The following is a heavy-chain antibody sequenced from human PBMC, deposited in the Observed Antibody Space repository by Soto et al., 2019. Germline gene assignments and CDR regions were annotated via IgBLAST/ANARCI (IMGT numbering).Heavy chain of an antibody. D-gene: IGHD3-22*01. CDR3: ASSLDYYDSSSYSHLDY. J-gene: IGHJ4*02. Sequence: SETLSLTCTVSGGSISSCGYYWSWIRQHPGKGLEWIGYIYYSGSTYYNPSLKSRVTISVDTSKNQFSLKLSSVTAADTAVYYCASSLDYYDSSSYSHLDYWGQGTLVTVSS. V-gene: IGHV4-31*03. CDR2: IYYSGST. CDR1: GGSISSCGYY.